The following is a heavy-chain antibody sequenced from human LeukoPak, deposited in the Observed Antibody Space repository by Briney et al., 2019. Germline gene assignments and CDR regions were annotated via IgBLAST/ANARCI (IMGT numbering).Heavy chain of an antibody. CDR1: GFTVSSYA. CDR3: ARDRTYSSSTSCPIDY. D-gene: IGHD2-2*01. J-gene: IGHJ4*02. V-gene: IGHV3-33*08. CDR2: IWYDGSNK. Sequence: GGSLRLSCAASGFTVSSYAMSWVRQAPGRGLEWVAVIWYDGSNKYYADSVKGRFTISRDNSKNTLYLQMNSLRAEDTAVYYCARDRTYSSSTSCPIDYWGQGTLVTVSS.